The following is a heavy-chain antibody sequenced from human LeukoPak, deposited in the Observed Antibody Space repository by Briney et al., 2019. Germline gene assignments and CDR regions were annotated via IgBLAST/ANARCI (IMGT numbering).Heavy chain of an antibody. Sequence: SETLSLTCAVYGGSFSGYYWSWIRQPPGKGLEWIGEINHSGSTNYNPSLKGRVTISVDTSKNQFSLKLSSVTAADTAVYYCARTYSGRSYYFDCWGQGTLVTVSS. D-gene: IGHD1-26*01. V-gene: IGHV4-34*01. CDR2: INHSGST. CDR3: ARTYSGRSYYFDC. J-gene: IGHJ4*02. CDR1: GGSFSGYY.